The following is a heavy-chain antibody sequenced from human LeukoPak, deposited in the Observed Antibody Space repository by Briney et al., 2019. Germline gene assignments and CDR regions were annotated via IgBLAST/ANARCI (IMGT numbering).Heavy chain of an antibody. J-gene: IGHJ5*02. CDR3: ASLLQDRYYYDSSDIWFDP. Sequence: GGSLTLSCAACGFPFSSNAMSWVRQATGEGLEWVSTISGSGGSTYYADSVKGRFTISRDNSKNTLYLQMNSLRAEYTAVYYCASLLQDRYYYDSSDIWFDPWGQGTLVTVSS. D-gene: IGHD3-22*01. V-gene: IGHV3-23*01. CDR1: GFPFSSNA. CDR2: ISGSGGST.